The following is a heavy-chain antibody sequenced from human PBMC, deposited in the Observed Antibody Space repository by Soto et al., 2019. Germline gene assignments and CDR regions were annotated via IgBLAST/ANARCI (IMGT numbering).Heavy chain of an antibody. D-gene: IGHD3-16*02. CDR2: NR. V-gene: IGHV1-18*01. CDR3: ARDRLPLGELSPGEY. J-gene: IGHJ4*02. CDR1: GYTFTNYR. Sequence: ASVKVSCKASGYTFTNYRISWVRQAPGQGLEWMGYNRNYAQKLQGRVTMTTETATSTAYMELRSLRSDDTAVYYCARDRLPLGELSPGEYWGQGTVVTVSS.